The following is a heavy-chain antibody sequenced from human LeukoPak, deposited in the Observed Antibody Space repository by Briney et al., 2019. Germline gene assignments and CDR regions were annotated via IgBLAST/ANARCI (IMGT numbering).Heavy chain of an antibody. CDR3: ARLGYSYGFRNFDY. Sequence: PSETLSLTCTVSGGSISSYYWSWIRQPPGKGLEGIGYIYYSGSTNYNPSLKSRVTISVDTSKNQFSLKLSSVTAADTAVYYCARLGYSYGFRNFDYWGQGTLVTVSP. J-gene: IGHJ4*02. CDR1: GGSISSYY. V-gene: IGHV4-59*08. D-gene: IGHD5-18*01. CDR2: IYYSGST.